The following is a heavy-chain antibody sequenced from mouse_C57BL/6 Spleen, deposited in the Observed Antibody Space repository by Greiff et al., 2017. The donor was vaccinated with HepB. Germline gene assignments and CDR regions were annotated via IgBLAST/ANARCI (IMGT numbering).Heavy chain of an antibody. J-gene: IGHJ4*01. D-gene: IGHD2-5*01. V-gene: IGHV1-50*01. Sequence: QVQLQQPGAELVKPGASVKLSCKASGYTFTSYWMQWVKQRPGQGLEWIGEIDPSDSYTNYNQKFKGKATLTVDTSSSTAYMQLSSLTSEDSAVYYFASDYSNYRDAMDYWGQGTSVTVSS. CDR1: GYTFTSYW. CDR2: IDPSDSYT. CDR3: ASDYSNYRDAMDY.